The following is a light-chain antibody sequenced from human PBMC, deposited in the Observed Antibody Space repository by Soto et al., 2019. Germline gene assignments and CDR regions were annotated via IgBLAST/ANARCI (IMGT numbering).Light chain of an antibody. CDR3: CSYAGTYAFDV. V-gene: IGLV2-11*01. J-gene: IGLJ1*01. Sequence: QSVLTQPRSVSGSPGQSVTISCTGTSSDVGGYYYVSWYQQHPGKAPKLMIYDVNKRPSGVPDRFSASKSGITASLTISGLQAEDEADYYCCSYAGTYAFDVFGTGTKVTVL. CDR1: SSDVGGYYY. CDR2: DVN.